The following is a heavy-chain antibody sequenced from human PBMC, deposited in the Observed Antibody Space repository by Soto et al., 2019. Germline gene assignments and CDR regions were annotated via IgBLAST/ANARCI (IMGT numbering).Heavy chain of an antibody. J-gene: IGHJ6*02. CDR3: ARDQGITMVRGGTGYYGMDV. D-gene: IGHD3-10*01. CDR2: ISSSSSTI. CDR1: GFTFSSYS. V-gene: IGHV3-48*04. Sequence: GGSLRLSCAASGFTFSSYSMNWVRQAPGKGLEWVSYISSSSSTIYYADSVKGRFTISGDNAKNSLYLQMNSLRAEDTAVYYCARDQGITMVRGGTGYYGMDVWGQGTTVTVSS.